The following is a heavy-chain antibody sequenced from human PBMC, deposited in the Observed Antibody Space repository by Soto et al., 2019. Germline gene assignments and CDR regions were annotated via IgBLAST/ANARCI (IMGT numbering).Heavy chain of an antibody. V-gene: IGHV3-7*04. CDR2: IKQDGSEK. Sequence: GGSLRLSCAASEFTFSSYWMSWVRQAAGKGLEWVANIKQDGSEKYYVDSVKGRFTISRDNAKNSLYLQMNSLRAEDTAMYYCARTYSSSWKNYYYYYGMDVWGQGTTVTVSS. J-gene: IGHJ6*02. CDR1: EFTFSSYW. D-gene: IGHD6-13*01. CDR3: ARTYSSSWKNYYYYYGMDV.